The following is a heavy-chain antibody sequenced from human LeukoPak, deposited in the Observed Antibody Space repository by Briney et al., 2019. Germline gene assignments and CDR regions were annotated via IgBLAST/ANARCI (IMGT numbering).Heavy chain of an antibody. CDR2: INPSGGTT. D-gene: IGHD6-13*01. CDR3: ARDPGYSSTALYFDY. Sequence: GASVKVSCKASGYTFTSYYMHWVRQAPGQGLEWMGIINPSGGTTRFAQKVQGRVTMTRDTSTSTVYMELSGLRSEDTAMYYCARDPGYSSTALYFDYWGQGTLVTVSS. J-gene: IGHJ4*02. V-gene: IGHV1-46*01. CDR1: GYTFTSYY.